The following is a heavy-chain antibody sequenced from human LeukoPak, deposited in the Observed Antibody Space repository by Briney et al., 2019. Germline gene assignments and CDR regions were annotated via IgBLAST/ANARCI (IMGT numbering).Heavy chain of an antibody. J-gene: IGHJ5*02. D-gene: IGHD3-22*01. CDR1: GGSISSSTYY. V-gene: IGHV4-39*07. CDR2: IYYSGNT. Sequence: PSETLSLTCTVSGGSISSSTYYWDWIRQPPGKGLEWIGSIYYSGNTYYNPSLKSRVTISVDTSKNQFSLRLSSVTAADTAVYYCARDTSGYFNWFDPWGQGSLVTVSS. CDR3: ARDTSGYFNWFDP.